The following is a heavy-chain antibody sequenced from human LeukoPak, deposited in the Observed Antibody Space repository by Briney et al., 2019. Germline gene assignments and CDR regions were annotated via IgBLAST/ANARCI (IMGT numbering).Heavy chain of an antibody. V-gene: IGHV3-7*01. CDR2: INQDGSEK. CDR3: ARNLIRGVIRGPNYYYYGMDV. D-gene: IGHD3-10*01. J-gene: IGHJ6*02. Sequence: GGSLRLSCAAFRFIFRNYWMSWVRQAPGKGLEWVATINQDGSEKYYMDSVKGRFTISRDNAKNSLYLLMNSLRAEDTAVFYCARNLIRGVIRGPNYYYYGMDVWGRGTTVTVSS. CDR1: RFIFRNYW.